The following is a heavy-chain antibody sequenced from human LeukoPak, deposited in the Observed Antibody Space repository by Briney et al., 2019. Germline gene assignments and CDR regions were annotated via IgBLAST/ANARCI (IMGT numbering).Heavy chain of an antibody. CDR2: IYPDDSDT. Sequence: GESLKISSKGSGYPLTNYCIGWVRQMPGKGLEWMGVIYPDDSDTSYSPSFRGQVTISADKSISTAYLQWSSLKASDAAMYYCARLMLGRHIDYWGQGTLVTVSS. V-gene: IGHV5-51*01. D-gene: IGHD1-26*01. J-gene: IGHJ4*02. CDR1: GYPLTNYC. CDR3: ARLMLGRHIDY.